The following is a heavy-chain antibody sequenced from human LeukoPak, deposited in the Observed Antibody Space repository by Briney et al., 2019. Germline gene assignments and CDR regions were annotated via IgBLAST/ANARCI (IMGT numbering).Heavy chain of an antibody. V-gene: IGHV4-59*01. CDR3: ARARGYSYGYYSDY. J-gene: IGHJ4*02. CDR2: IYYSGST. D-gene: IGHD5-18*01. CDR1: GFTFSSYA. Sequence: GSLRLSCAASGFTFSSYAMSWIRQPPGKGLEWIGYIYYSGSTNYNPSLKSRVTISVDTSKNQFSLKLSSVTAADTAVYYCARARGYSYGYYSDYWGQGTLVTVSS.